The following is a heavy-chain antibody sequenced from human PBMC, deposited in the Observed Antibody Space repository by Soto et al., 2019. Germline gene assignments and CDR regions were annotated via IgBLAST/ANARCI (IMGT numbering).Heavy chain of an antibody. CDR3: APSVNSAILFDF. CDR1: GYTFTHYY. D-gene: IGHD2-21*01. CDR2: INSNGRST. Sequence: ASVNVSCKASGYTFTHYYIHWVRQAPVQGLELMGIINSNGRSTTYAQRFRAALTITRXXXXXXVXMXLXQXRCGXSAVYYWAPSVNSAILFDFRGQRS. V-gene: IGHV1-46*01. J-gene: IGHJ5*01.